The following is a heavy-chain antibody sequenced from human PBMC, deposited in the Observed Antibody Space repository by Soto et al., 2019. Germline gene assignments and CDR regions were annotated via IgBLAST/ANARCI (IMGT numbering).Heavy chain of an antibody. V-gene: IGHV4-31*03. CDR2: IYYSGST. CDR1: GGSISSGGYY. Sequence: SETLSLTCTVSGGSISSGGYYWSWIRQHPGKGLEWIGYIYYSGSTYYNPSLKSRVTISVDTSKNQFSLKLSSVTAADTAVYYCARHCSSTSCNSIDYWGQGTLVTVSS. J-gene: IGHJ4*02. CDR3: ARHCSSTSCNSIDY. D-gene: IGHD2-2*01.